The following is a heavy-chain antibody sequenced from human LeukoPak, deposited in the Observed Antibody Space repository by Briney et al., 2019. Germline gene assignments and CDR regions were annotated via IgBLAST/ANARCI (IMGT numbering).Heavy chain of an antibody. D-gene: IGHD3-22*01. CDR3: ARRSDYYDSSAYFY. Sequence: ASVKASCKASGYSSTSYDINWVRQATGQGLEWMGWMNPNSGNTGYAQKFQGRVTITRDTSISTAYMELSSLRSEDTAVYYCARRSDYYDSSAYFYWGQGTLVTVSS. J-gene: IGHJ4*02. CDR2: MNPNSGNT. CDR1: GYSSTSYD. V-gene: IGHV1-8*01.